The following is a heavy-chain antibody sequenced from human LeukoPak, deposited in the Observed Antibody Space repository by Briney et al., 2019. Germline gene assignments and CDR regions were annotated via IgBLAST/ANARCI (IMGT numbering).Heavy chain of an antibody. D-gene: IGHD6-19*01. Sequence: PGGSLRLSCAASGFTFSSYAMSWVRQAPGKGLEWVSAISGSGGSTYYADSVKGRFTISRDDSKNTLYLQMNSLRAEDTAGYYCAKGASSGWTPLDYWGQGTLVTVSS. CDR2: ISGSGGST. J-gene: IGHJ4*02. CDR1: GFTFSSYA. CDR3: AKGASSGWTPLDY. V-gene: IGHV3-23*01.